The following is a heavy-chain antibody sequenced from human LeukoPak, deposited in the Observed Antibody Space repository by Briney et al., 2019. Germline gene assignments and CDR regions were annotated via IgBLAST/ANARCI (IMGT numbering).Heavy chain of an antibody. J-gene: IGHJ6*02. CDR2: IKTKAESYAT. V-gene: IGHV3-73*01. CDR3: TRLSGGNSDSYYYGLDV. D-gene: IGHD4-23*01. CDR1: GFTFSGSA. Sequence: GGSLKLSCAASGFTFSGSAIHWVRQASGKELEWVARIKTKAESYATAYVASVKGRFTISRDDSKNTAYLQMDSLKTEDTAMYYCTRLSGGNSDSYYYGLDVWGQGTTVTVSS.